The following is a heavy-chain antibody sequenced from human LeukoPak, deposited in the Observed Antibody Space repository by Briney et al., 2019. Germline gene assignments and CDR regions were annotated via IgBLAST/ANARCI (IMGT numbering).Heavy chain of an antibody. V-gene: IGHV3-23*01. D-gene: IGHD6-19*01. Sequence: PGGSLRLSCAASGFTFSSYALSWVRQAPGKGMEWVSTVSGSGHTTYYADSVKGRFTISRGNSKSTVYLQMSSLRVEDTAVYTCAKDWSPRWLVLRDDSEYFHHWGQGTLVTVSS. J-gene: IGHJ1*01. CDR2: VSGSGHTT. CDR1: GFTFSSYA. CDR3: AKDWSPRWLVLRDDSEYFHH.